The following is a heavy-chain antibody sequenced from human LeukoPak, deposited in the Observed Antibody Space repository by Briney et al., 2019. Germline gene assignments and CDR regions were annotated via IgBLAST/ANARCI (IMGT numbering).Heavy chain of an antibody. D-gene: IGHD1-26*01. Sequence: GGSLRLSCAASGFNFSSYGIHWVRQAPGKGLEWVAVIWYDGSNKYYADSVKGRFTISRDNSKNTLYLQMNSLRAEDTAVYYCAKDFGGSYPQEPYFDYWGQGTLVTVSS. CDR2: IWYDGSNK. V-gene: IGHV3-33*06. CDR1: GFNFSSYG. J-gene: IGHJ4*02. CDR3: AKDFGGSYPQEPYFDY.